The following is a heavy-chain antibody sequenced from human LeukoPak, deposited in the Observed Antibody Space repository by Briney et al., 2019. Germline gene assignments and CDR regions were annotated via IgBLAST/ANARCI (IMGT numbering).Heavy chain of an antibody. CDR1: GGSFSGYY. CDR2: INLRGST. J-gene: IGHJ6*01. D-gene: IGHD5-24*01. V-gene: IGHV4-34*01. Sequence: SETLSLTCAVYGGSFSGYYWRWIRQPPGKGLEGFGEINLRGSTTYNPSPKSRVTLSVDTSKNQSPLKLSSVTAADTAVYYCARPLYKRFRDGYYSYGMDVWGQGTTVTLSS. CDR3: ARPLYKRFRDGYYSYGMDV.